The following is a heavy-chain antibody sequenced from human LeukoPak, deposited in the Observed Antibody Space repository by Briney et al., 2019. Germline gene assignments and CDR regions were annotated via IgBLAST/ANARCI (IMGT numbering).Heavy chain of an antibody. CDR3: ARSDYYGSGSYYLFDY. CDR2: IYPGDSDT. Sequence: GESLKISCKGSGYSFTSYWIGWVRQMPGKGLEWMGIIYPGDSDTRYSPSFQGQATISADKSISTAYLQWSSLKASDTAMYYCARSDYYGSGSYYLFDYWGQGALVTVSS. CDR1: GYSFTSYW. J-gene: IGHJ4*02. V-gene: IGHV5-51*01. D-gene: IGHD3-10*01.